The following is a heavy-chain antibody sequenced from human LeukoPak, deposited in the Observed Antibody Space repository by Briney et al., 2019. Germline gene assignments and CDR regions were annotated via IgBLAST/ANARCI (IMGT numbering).Heavy chain of an antibody. J-gene: IGHJ4*02. Sequence: GGSLRLSCAASGFTFSSYGMHWVRQAPGKGLEWVAVISYDGSNKYYADSVKGRFTISRDNSKNTLYLQMNSLRAEDTAVYYCAKGPSGWWIPPDYWGQGTLVTVSS. CDR1: GFTFSSYG. V-gene: IGHV3-30*18. CDR3: AKGPSGWWIPPDY. D-gene: IGHD6-19*01. CDR2: ISYDGSNK.